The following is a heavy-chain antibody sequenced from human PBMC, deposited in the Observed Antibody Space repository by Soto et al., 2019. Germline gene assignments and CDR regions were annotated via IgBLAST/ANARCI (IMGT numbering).Heavy chain of an antibody. Sequence: GGSLRLSCAASGFTFSSYAMSWVRQAPGKGLEWVSAISGSGGSTYYADSVKGRFTISRDNSKNTLYLQMNSLRAEDTAVYYCAKDLRSRGSGSDWYYGMDVWGQGTTVTVSS. D-gene: IGHD3-10*01. CDR2: ISGSGGST. CDR1: GFTFSSYA. CDR3: AKDLRSRGSGSDWYYGMDV. V-gene: IGHV3-23*01. J-gene: IGHJ6*02.